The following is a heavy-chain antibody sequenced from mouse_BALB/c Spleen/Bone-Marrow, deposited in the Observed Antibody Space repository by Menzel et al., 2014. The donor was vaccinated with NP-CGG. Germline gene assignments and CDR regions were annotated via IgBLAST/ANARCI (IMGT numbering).Heavy chain of an antibody. D-gene: IGHD4-1*01. V-gene: IGHV14-3*02. Sequence: VQLKHSGAGLVRPGASVKLSCTASGFNIKDTYMHWVKQRPEQGLEWIGWIDPANDYTKYDPKFQGTATITADTSSNTAYLQLSSLTSEDTAVYYCATLTGTFDYWGQGTTLAVSS. J-gene: IGHJ2*01. CDR1: GFNIKDTY. CDR3: ATLTGTFDY. CDR2: IDPANDYT.